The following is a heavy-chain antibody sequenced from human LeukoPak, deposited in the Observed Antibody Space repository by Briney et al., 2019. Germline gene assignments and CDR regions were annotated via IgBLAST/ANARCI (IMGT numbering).Heavy chain of an antibody. D-gene: IGHD7-27*01. V-gene: IGHV3-7*01. CDR2: INLGGSVI. Sequence: GGSLRLSCAASEFTLTTYWMNWVRQAPGKGLEWVANINLGGSVILYVDSVKGRFTASRDNAENSVSLQMNSLRAEDTAVYYCAAWGLHNYWGQGTLVTVSS. J-gene: IGHJ4*02. CDR1: EFTLTTYW. CDR3: AAWGLHNY.